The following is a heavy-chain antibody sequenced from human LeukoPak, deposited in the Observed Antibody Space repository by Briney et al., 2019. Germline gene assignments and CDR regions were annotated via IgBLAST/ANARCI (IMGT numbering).Heavy chain of an antibody. V-gene: IGHV3-30-3*02. D-gene: IGHD3-22*01. J-gene: IGHJ3*02. CDR1: GFTFSTHP. Sequence: PGTSLRLSCAASGFTFSTHPMHWVRQTPDRGLEWVGVISYDGTNRYHADSVKGRFTISRDNSKNTLYLQMNSLRAEDTAVYYCAKEIGDYYDSSGYGAFDIWGQGTMVTVSS. CDR2: ISYDGTNR. CDR3: AKEIGDYYDSSGYGAFDI.